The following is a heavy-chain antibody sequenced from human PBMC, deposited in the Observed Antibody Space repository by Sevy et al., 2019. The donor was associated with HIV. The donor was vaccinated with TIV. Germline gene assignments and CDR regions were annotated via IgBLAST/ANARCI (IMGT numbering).Heavy chain of an antibody. CDR2: INPNSGGT. D-gene: IGHD3-22*01. J-gene: IGHJ4*02. V-gene: IGHV1-2*02. CDR3: TRGPSGFSGSDLAY. CDR1: GYTFTGYY. Sequence: ASVKVSCKPSGYTFTGYYMHWVRQAPGLGLEWMGWINPNSGGTKYAQKFQGRVTMTRDTSISTAYMELIRLKSDDTAVYYCTRGPSGFSGSDLAYWGQGTLVTVSS.